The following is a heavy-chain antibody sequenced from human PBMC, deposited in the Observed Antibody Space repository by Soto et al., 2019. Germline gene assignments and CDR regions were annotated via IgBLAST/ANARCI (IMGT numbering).Heavy chain of an antibody. CDR1: GYSFTSYW. CDR2: IDPSDSYT. Sequence: GESLKISCKGSGYSFTSYWISWARQMPGKGLEWMGRIDPSDSYTNYSPSFQGHVTISADKSISTAYLQWSSLKASDTAMYYCAXHVIAAAVGVLDYGMDVWGQGTTVTVSS. D-gene: IGHD6-13*01. J-gene: IGHJ6*02. CDR3: AXHVIAAAVGVLDYGMDV. V-gene: IGHV5-10-1*01.